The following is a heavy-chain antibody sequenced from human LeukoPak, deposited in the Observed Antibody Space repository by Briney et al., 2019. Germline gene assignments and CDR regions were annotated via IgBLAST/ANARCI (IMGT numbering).Heavy chain of an antibody. CDR1: GFTFSSYS. J-gene: IGHJ3*02. CDR3: ARADYYDSSGYYYALAFDI. Sequence: GGSLRLSCAASGFTFSSYSMNWVRQAPGKGLEWVSSISSSSSYIYYADSVKGRFTISRDNAKNSLYLQMNSLRAEDTAVYYCARADYYDSSGYYYALAFDIWGQGTMVTVSS. D-gene: IGHD3-22*01. V-gene: IGHV3-21*01. CDR2: ISSSSSYI.